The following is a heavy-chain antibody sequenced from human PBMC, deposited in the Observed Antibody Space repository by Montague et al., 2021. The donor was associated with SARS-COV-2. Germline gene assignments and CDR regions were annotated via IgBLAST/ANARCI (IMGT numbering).Heavy chain of an antibody. CDR2: IYSGGSST. J-gene: IGHJ6*02. Sequence: SLRLSCAASGFTFSSYAMSWVRQAPGKGLEWVSVIYSGGSSTYYADSVKGRFTISRDNSKNTLYLQMNSLRAEDTAVYYCAKDARHVQPDYYYYGMDVWGQGTTVTVSS. CDR1: GFTFSSYA. CDR3: AKDARHVQPDYYYYGMDV. D-gene: IGHD2-2*01. V-gene: IGHV3-23*03.